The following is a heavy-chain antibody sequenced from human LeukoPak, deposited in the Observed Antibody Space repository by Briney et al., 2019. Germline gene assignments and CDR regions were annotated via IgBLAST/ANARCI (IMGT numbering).Heavy chain of an antibody. Sequence: SETLSLTCTVSGGSISSYYWNWIRQPPWKGLEWLGYIYYSGTTNYNPSLKSRVTISVDTSKNQFSLKLSSVTAADTAVYYCARAITGTTWVFDYWGQGTLVTVSS. J-gene: IGHJ4*02. CDR2: IYYSGTT. CDR1: GGSISSYY. D-gene: IGHD1-20*01. CDR3: ARAITGTTWVFDY. V-gene: IGHV4-59*01.